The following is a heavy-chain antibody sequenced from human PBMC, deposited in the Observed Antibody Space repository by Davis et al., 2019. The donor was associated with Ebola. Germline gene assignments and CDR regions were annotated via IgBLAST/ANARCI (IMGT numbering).Heavy chain of an antibody. CDR3: ARALAYYYGSGSYSNYYGMDV. J-gene: IGHJ6*02. Sequence: AASVKVSCKASGGTFSSYAISWVRQAPGQGLEWMGRIIPILGIANYAQKFQGRVTITADESTSTAYMELSSLRSEDTAVYYCARALAYYYGSGSYSNYYGMDVWGQGTTVTVSS. CDR1: GGTFSSYA. CDR2: IIPILGIA. V-gene: IGHV1-69*04. D-gene: IGHD3-10*01.